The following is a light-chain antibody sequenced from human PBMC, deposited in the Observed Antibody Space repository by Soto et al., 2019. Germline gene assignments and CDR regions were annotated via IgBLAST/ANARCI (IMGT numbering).Light chain of an antibody. V-gene: IGKV3-20*01. Sequence: EIVLTQYTGTLSLSPGERATLSCRASQSVSSSYLAWYQQQPGQAPRLLIYGASSRATGIPDRFSGSGSGTDFTLTISRLEPEDFAVHYCQQYGSSPWTFGQGTKVDIK. CDR3: QQYGSSPWT. J-gene: IGKJ1*01. CDR1: QSVSSSY. CDR2: GAS.